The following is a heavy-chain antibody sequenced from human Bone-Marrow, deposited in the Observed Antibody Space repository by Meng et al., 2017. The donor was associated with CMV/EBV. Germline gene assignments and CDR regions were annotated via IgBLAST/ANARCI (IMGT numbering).Heavy chain of an antibody. Sequence: GESLKISSAASGFTFSSYAMHWVRQAPGKGLEWVAVISYDGSNKYYADSVKGRFTISRDNSKNTLYLQMNSLRAEDTAVYYCARDIERWNVPGHYYYGMDVWGQGTTVTVSS. V-gene: IGHV3-30-3*01. CDR3: ARDIERWNVPGHYYYGMDV. J-gene: IGHJ6*02. CDR2: ISYDGSNK. CDR1: GFTFSSYA. D-gene: IGHD1-1*01.